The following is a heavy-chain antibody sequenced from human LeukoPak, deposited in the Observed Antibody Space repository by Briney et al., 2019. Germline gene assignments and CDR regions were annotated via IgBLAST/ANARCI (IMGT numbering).Heavy chain of an antibody. CDR2: IYTSGST. Sequence: SETLSLTCTVSGGSISSYYWSWIRQPPGKGLAWIGYIYTSGSTNYNPSLKSRVTISVDTSKNQFSLKLSSVTAADTAVYYCARRGSSSSSLDYWGQGTLVTVSS. D-gene: IGHD6-6*01. V-gene: IGHV4-4*09. J-gene: IGHJ4*02. CDR3: ARRGSSSSSLDY. CDR1: GGSISSYY.